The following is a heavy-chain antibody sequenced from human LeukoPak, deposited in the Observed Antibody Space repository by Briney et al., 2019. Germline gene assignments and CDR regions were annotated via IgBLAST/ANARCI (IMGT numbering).Heavy chain of an antibody. J-gene: IGHJ5*02. CDR1: GFTFSSYA. Sequence: GRSLRLSCAASGFTFSSYAMHWVRQAPGKGLEWVAVISYDGSNKYYADSVKGRFTISRDNSKNSQYLQMNSLRAEDTAVYYCASLGSVVGWFDPWGQGTLVTVSS. D-gene: IGHD1-26*01. CDR3: ASLGSVVGWFDP. V-gene: IGHV3-30*04. CDR2: ISYDGSNK.